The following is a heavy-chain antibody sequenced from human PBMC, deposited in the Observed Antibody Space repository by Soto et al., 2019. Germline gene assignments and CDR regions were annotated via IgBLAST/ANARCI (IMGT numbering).Heavy chain of an antibody. D-gene: IGHD6-19*01. CDR1: GYTFTSYA. CDR3: ARVSGWYFLDY. V-gene: IGHV1-3*05. CDR2: INAGNGNT. Sequence: QVQLVQSGAEEKKPGASVKVSCKASGYTFTSYAMHWVRQAPGQRLEWMGWINAGNGNTKYSQKFQGRVTITRDTSASTVYMELSSLRTEDTAVYYCARVSGWYFLDYWGQGTLVTVSS. J-gene: IGHJ4*02.